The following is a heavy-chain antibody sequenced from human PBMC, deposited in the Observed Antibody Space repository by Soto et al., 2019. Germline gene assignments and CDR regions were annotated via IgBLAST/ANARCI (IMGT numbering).Heavy chain of an antibody. J-gene: IGHJ4*02. CDR1: GFNFRSYG. V-gene: IGHV3-30*18. CDR2: ISDDGSNK. CDR3: ANERMRRGDRYKAMVRGPRFEY. D-gene: IGHD5-18*01. Sequence: PGGSLRLSCAASGFNFRSYGMNWVRQAPGKGLEWMAVISDDGSNKYYADSVKGRFTISREKSKNTLYLRMNSLRPEDTAVYEGANERMRRGDRYKAMVRGPRFEYLVQGAMVTVSS.